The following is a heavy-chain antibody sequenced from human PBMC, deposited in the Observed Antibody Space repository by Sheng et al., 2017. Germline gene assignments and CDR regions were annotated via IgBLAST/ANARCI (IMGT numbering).Heavy chain of an antibody. CDR3: ARDLGRYCSGGSCYGTQWFDP. CDR2: IIPIFGTA. J-gene: IGHJ5*02. V-gene: IGHV1-69*01. CDR1: GGTFSSYA. Sequence: QVQLVQSGAEVKKPGSSVKVSCKASGGTFSSYAISWVRQAPGQGLEWMGGIIPIFGTANYAQKFQGRVTITADESTSTAYMELSSLRSEDTAVYYCARDLGRYCSGGSCYGTQWFDPWGQGTLVTVSS. D-gene: IGHD2-15*01.